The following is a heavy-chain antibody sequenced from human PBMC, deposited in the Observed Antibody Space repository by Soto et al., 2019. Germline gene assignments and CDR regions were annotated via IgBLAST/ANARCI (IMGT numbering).Heavy chain of an antibody. V-gene: IGHV1-18*01. J-gene: IGHJ4*02. CDR3: ARDTSNYFDY. CDR2: ISAYNGNT. D-gene: IGHD2-2*01. CDR1: SYTFTSYG. Sequence: ASVKVSCKAYSYTFTSYGITWVRRAPGQGLEWMGWISAYNGNTNYAQKLQGRVTMTTDTSTSTAYMELRSMRSDDTAIYYCARDTSNYFDYWGQGTLVTVSS.